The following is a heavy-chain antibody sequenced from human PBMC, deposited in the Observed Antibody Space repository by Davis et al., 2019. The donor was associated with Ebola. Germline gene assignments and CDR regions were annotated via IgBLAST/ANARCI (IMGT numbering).Heavy chain of an antibody. CDR1: GGSFSGYY. J-gene: IGHJ6*02. CDR2: INHSGST. V-gene: IGHV4-34*01. Sequence: PSETLSLTCAVYGGSFSGYYWSWIRQPPGKGLEWIGEINHSGSTNYNPSLKSRVTISVDKSKNQFSLKLSSVTAADTAVYYCARVTVTYYYYGMDVWGQGTTVTVSS. CDR3: ARVTVTYYYYGMDV. D-gene: IGHD4-17*01.